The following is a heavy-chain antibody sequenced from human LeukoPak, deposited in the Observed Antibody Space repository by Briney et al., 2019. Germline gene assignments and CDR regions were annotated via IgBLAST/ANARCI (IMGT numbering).Heavy chain of an antibody. D-gene: IGHD3-10*01. V-gene: IGHV1-69*01. CDR2: IIPIFDTA. J-gene: IGHJ4*02. CDR1: GGTFSSYA. Sequence: WASVKVSCKASGGTFSSYAISWVRQAPGQGLEWMGGIIPIFDTANYAQKFQGRVTITADESTSTAYMELSSLRSEDTAVYYCARARRRDYGSGKFDYWGQGTLVTVSS. CDR3: ARARRRDYGSGKFDY.